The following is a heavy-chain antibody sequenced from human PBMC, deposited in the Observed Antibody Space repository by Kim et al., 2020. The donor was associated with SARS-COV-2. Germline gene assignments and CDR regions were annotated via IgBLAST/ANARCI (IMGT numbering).Heavy chain of an antibody. Sequence: GGSLRLSCAASGFTFSSYAMSWVRQAPGKGLEWVSAISGSGGSTYYADSVKGRFTISRDNSKNTLYLQMNSLRAEDTAVYYCAKDPLHKNYYDSSAPNWFDPWGQGTLVTVSS. CDR1: GFTFSSYA. CDR3: AKDPLHKNYYDSSAPNWFDP. J-gene: IGHJ5*02. D-gene: IGHD3-22*01. V-gene: IGHV3-23*01. CDR2: ISGSGGST.